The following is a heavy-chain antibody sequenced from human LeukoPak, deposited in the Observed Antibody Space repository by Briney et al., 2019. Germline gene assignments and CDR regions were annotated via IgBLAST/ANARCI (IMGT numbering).Heavy chain of an antibody. J-gene: IGHJ4*02. D-gene: IGHD4-17*01. CDR1: GFTFSNAW. V-gene: IGHV3-30*18. CDR2: IPYDGTNK. CDR3: AKDLTTTVTTAIDC. Sequence: GGSLRLSCAASGFTFSNAWMSWVRQAPGKGLEWVALIPYDGTNKYYADSVKGRFTISGDNSKNTLYLQMNSLRAEDTAVYYCAKDLTTTVTTAIDCWGQGTLVTVSS.